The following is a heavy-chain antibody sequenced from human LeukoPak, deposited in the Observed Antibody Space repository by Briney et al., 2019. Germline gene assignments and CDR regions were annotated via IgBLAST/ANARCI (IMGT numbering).Heavy chain of an antibody. D-gene: IGHD6-19*01. CDR3: AKDRVDSSGWYYFDY. CDR1: GFTFSSYG. V-gene: IGHV3-30*18. CDR2: ISYDGSNK. J-gene: IGHJ4*01. Sequence: GGSLRLSCAASGFTFSSYGMHWVRQAPGKGLEWVAVISYDGSNKYYADSVKGRFTISRDNSKNTLYLQMNSLRAEDTAVYYCAKDRVDSSGWYYFDYWGQEPWSPSPQ.